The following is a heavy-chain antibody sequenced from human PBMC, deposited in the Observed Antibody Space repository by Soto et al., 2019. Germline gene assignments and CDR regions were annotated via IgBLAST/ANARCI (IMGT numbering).Heavy chain of an antibody. Sequence: SVKVSCKASGFTFTSSAVQWVRQARGQRLEWIGWIVVGSGNTNYAQKFQERVTITRDMSTSTAYMELSSLRSEDTAVYYCAADSGNRGVVVAARDYGMAGWGQGTTVTVSS. V-gene: IGHV1-58*01. CDR1: GFTFTSSA. CDR3: AADSGNRGVVVAARDYGMAG. D-gene: IGHD2-15*01. CDR2: IVVGSGNT. J-gene: IGHJ6*02.